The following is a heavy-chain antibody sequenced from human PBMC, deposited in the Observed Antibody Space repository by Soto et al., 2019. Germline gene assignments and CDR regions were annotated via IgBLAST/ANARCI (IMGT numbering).Heavy chain of an antibody. J-gene: IGHJ5*02. D-gene: IGHD1-26*01. CDR3: ARDPGANWFDP. V-gene: IGHV4-30-4*01. Sequence: PSETLSLTCTVSGGSISSGDYYWSWIRQPPGKGLEWIGYIYYSGSTYYNPSLKSRVTISVDTSKNQFSLKLSSVTAADTAVYCCARDPGANWFDPWGQGTLVTVSS. CDR1: GGSISSGDYY. CDR2: IYYSGST.